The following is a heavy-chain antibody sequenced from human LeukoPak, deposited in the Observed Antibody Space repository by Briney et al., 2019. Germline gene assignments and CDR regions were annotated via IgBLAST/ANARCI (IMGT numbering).Heavy chain of an antibody. CDR1: GGSISSGSYY. Sequence: PSQTLSLTCIVSGGSISSGSYYWVWIRQPPGKGLEWIGSIYHSGSTYYNPSLKSRVSMSVDTSKNQFSLKLTSVTAADTAVYYCARDPTVTTRPYWYFGLWGRGTLVTVSS. J-gene: IGHJ2*01. V-gene: IGHV4-39*07. D-gene: IGHD4-17*01. CDR2: IYHSGST. CDR3: ARDPTVTTRPYWYFGL.